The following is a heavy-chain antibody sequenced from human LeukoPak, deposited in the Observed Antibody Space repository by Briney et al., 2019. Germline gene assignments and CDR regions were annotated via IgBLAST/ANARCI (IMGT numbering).Heavy chain of an antibody. Sequence: GASVKVSCKASGYTFTSYGISWVRQAPGQGLEWMGWISAYNGNTNYAQKLQGRVTMTTDTSTSTAYMELRSLSSDDTAVYYCARGIAVAGGYYYYYMDVWGKGTTVTVSS. D-gene: IGHD6-19*01. J-gene: IGHJ6*03. CDR2: ISAYNGNT. V-gene: IGHV1-18*01. CDR1: GYTFTSYG. CDR3: ARGIAVAGGYYYYYMDV.